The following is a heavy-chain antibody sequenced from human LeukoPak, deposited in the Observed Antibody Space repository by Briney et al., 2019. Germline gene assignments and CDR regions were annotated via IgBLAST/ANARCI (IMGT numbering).Heavy chain of an antibody. Sequence: ASVKVSCKASGYTFTSYGISWVRQAPGQGLEWMGWISAYNGNTNYAQKLQGRVTMTTDTSTSTAYMELRSLRSDDTAVYYCARGRAWEDIVVVPETYAFDIWGQGTMVTVSS. D-gene: IGHD2-2*01. J-gene: IGHJ3*02. CDR3: ARGRAWEDIVVVPETYAFDI. V-gene: IGHV1-18*01. CDR2: ISAYNGNT. CDR1: GYTFTSYG.